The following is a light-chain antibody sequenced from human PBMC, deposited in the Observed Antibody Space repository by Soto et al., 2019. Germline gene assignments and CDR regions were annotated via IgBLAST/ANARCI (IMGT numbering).Light chain of an antibody. Sequence: IVLTQSPATLSLSPGARATLSCRAGQSVSNYLVWYQQKPAHPPRRLIYDTFNSAPGIPARISGSGSATYFPLTISSLEHEDLAVYFCVQRSTWPWTCGQGTKVEIK. J-gene: IGKJ1*01. CDR1: QSVSNY. V-gene: IGKV3-11*01. CDR2: DTF. CDR3: VQRSTWPWT.